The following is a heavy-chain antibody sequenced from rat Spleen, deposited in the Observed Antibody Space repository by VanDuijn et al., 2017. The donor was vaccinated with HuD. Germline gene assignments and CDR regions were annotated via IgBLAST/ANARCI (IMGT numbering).Heavy chain of an antibody. J-gene: IGHJ2*01. D-gene: IGHD3-4*01. CDR1: GLSFSDYY. V-gene: IGHV5-17*01. Sequence: EVQLVESGGGLVQPGRSLKLSCAASGLSFSDYYMAWVRQAPTKGLEWVATLSYDASAPYYRDSVTGRFTIARDNAKSNLNLQMDSLRSEDTATYYCARQTHRVWGRGVMVTVSS. CDR2: LSYDASAP. CDR3: ARQTHRV.